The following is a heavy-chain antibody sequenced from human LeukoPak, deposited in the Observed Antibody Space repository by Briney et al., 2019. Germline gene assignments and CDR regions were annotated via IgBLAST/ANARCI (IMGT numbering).Heavy chain of an antibody. J-gene: IGHJ6*03. CDR1: GITFSNAW. D-gene: IGHD2-2*02. CDR2: VKGKTDGGTT. Sequence: GGSLRLSCAASGITFSNAWMTWVRQAPGKGLEWVGRVKGKTDGGTTDYAAPVKGRFTISRDDSENTLYLQMNSLKTDDTAVYYCTTGDCRSTSCYTDYYYYYMDVWGKGTTVTVSS. V-gene: IGHV3-15*01. CDR3: TTGDCRSTSCYTDYYYYYMDV.